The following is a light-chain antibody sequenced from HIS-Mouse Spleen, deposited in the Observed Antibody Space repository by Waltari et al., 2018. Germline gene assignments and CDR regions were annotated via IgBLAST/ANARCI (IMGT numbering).Light chain of an antibody. CDR3: CSYAGSSTWV. Sequence: QSALTQPASASGSPGQSITLSCTGTSSHVGSYNLSSWYQQHPGKAPKLMIYEGSKRPSGVSNRFSGSKSGNTASLTISGLQAEDEADYYCCSYAGSSTWVFGGGTKLTVL. CDR2: EGS. J-gene: IGLJ3*02. V-gene: IGLV2-23*01. CDR1: SSHVGSYNL.